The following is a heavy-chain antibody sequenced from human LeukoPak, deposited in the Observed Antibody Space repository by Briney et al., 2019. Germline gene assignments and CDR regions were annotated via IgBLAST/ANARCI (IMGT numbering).Heavy chain of an antibody. D-gene: IGHD1-26*01. J-gene: IGHJ4*02. CDR3: SRESGAFSPFGY. CDR2: ISLSGRT. CDR1: GGSISRTNW. Sequence: PSGTLSLTCDVSGGSISRTNWWSWVRQSPGQGLEWIGEISLSGRTNYNPSLQSRVTMSLDESKNQLSLDLASVTAADMAVYYCSRESGAFSPFGYWGQGTLVTVHS. V-gene: IGHV4-4*02.